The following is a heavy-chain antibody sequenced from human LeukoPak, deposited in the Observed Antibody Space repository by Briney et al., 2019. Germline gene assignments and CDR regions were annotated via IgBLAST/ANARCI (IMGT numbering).Heavy chain of an antibody. D-gene: IGHD3-3*02. CDR1: GGSFSGYY. CDR3: ARLRPHFWSGYYPPYYYYYMDV. Sequence: SETLSLTCAVYGGSFSGYYWSWIRQPPGKGLEWIGEINHSGSTNYNPSLKGRVTISVDTSKNQFSLKLSSVTAADTAVYYCARLRPHFWSGYYPPYYYYYMDVWGKGTTVTVSS. CDR2: INHSGST. J-gene: IGHJ6*03. V-gene: IGHV4-34*01.